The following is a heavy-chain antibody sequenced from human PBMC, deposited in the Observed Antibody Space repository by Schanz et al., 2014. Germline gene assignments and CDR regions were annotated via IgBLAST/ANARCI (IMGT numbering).Heavy chain of an antibody. Sequence: VQLVESGGDLVQPGGSLRLSCTASGFPFSDYFMAWIRQPPGRGLEWVALVSSDGNNDYYTDSVKGRFTISRDNSKNTVHLQMNSLRAEDTAVYYCAKQHIVRGVIYLNWFDSWGQGTLVTVSS. D-gene: IGHD3-10*01. CDR2: VSSDGNND. CDR1: GFPFSDYF. J-gene: IGHJ5*01. CDR3: AKQHIVRGVIYLNWFDS. V-gene: IGHV3-30*18.